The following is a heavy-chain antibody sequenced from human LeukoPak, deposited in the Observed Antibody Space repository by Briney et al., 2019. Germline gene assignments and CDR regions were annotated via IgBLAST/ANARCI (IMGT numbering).Heavy chain of an antibody. CDR2: IYNSGTT. D-gene: IGHD2-21*01. CDR1: GGSISRYH. V-gene: IGHV4-59*08. Sequence: SETLSLTCSVSGGSISRYHCSWIRQPPGGGLEWIGYIYNSGTTNYNPSLKSRVTMSMDTSKNQFSLKLRSVTAADTAVYYCVRLVVDSRGIKEVAVENWGQGTLVTVSS. CDR3: VRLVVDSRGIKEVAVEN. J-gene: IGHJ4*02.